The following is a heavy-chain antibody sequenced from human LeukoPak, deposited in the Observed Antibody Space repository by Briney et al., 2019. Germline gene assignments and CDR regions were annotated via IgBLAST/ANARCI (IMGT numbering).Heavy chain of an antibody. CDR1: NYSITSGYY. CDR3: ARVSRGYDILY. D-gene: IGHD3-9*01. Sequence: SETLSLTCTVSNYSITSGYYWGWIRQPPGKGLGWIGAIYHNRNTYYNPSLKSRVTISVDTSKTQCSLDLSSVTAADTAVYYCARVSRGYDILYWGQGTLVTVSS. V-gene: IGHV4-38-2*02. J-gene: IGHJ4*02. CDR2: IYHNRNT.